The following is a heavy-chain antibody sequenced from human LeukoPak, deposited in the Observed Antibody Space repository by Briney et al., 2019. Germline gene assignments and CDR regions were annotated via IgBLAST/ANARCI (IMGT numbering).Heavy chain of an antibody. CDR2: INPSGGST. D-gene: IGHD3-10*01. V-gene: IGHV1-46*01. J-gene: IGHJ3*02. CDR3: ARDRGSGSFLYDAFDI. Sequence: APVKVSCKASGYTFTSYYMHWVRQAPGQGLEWMGIINPSGGSTSYAQKFQGRVTMTRDTSTSTVYMELSSLRSEDTAVYYCARDRGSGSFLYDAFDIWGQGTMVTVSS. CDR1: GYTFTSYY.